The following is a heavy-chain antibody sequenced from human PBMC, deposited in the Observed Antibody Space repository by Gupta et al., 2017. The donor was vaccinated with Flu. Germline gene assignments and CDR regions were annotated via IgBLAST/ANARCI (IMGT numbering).Heavy chain of an antibody. CDR3: ARDGYGGSSDFDF. J-gene: IGHJ4*02. CDR2: ITGSGRYI. D-gene: IGHD6-6*01. Sequence: EVQLVESGGGLVKPGGSLRLSCAASGFTFNTYTVNWVRQAPGKGLEWVSSITGSGRYIYYADSLKGRFTISRDNAKNSLYLQMNSLRAEDTAVYYCARDGYGGSSDFDFWGQGILVTVSS. V-gene: IGHV3-21*02. CDR1: GFTFNTYT.